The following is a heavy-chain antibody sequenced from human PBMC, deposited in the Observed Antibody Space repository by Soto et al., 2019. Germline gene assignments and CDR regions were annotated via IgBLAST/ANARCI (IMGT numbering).Heavy chain of an antibody. CDR2: IYYSGST. J-gene: IGHJ6*03. Sequence: PSETLSLTCTVSGGSISSSSYYWGWIRQPPGKGLEWIGSIYYSGSTYYNPSLKSRVTISVDASKNQFSLKLSSVTAADTAVYYCARQDVVVVAATHYTDVWGKGTTVTVSS. CDR3: ARQDVVVVAATHYTDV. V-gene: IGHV4-39*01. CDR1: GGSISSSSYY. D-gene: IGHD2-15*01.